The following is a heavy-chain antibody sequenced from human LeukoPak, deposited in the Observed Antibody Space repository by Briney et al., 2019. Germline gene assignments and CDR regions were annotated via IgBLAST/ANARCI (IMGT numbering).Heavy chain of an antibody. D-gene: IGHD3-3*01. V-gene: IGHV3-49*04. J-gene: IGHJ4*02. Sequence: GGSLRLSCTASGFTFGDYAMSWVRQAPGRGLEGVGFIRSKAYGGTTEYAASVKGSFTISRDDSKSIAYLQMNSLKTEDTAVYYCTRAHLYQPYYDFWSGYYNYWGQGTLVTVSS. CDR3: TRAHLYQPYYDFWSGYYNY. CDR1: GFTFGDYA. CDR2: IRSKAYGGTT.